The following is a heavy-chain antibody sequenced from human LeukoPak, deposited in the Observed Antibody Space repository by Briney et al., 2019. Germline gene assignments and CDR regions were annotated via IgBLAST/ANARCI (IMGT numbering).Heavy chain of an antibody. V-gene: IGHV1-2*02. CDR2: INPNSGGT. CDR1: GYTFTGYY. J-gene: IGHJ4*02. D-gene: IGHD2-15*01. Sequence: ASVKVSCKASGYTFTGYYMHWVRQAPGQGLEWMGWINPNSGGTNYAQKFQGRVTMTRDTSISTAYMELSRLRSDDTAVYYCARELSGGSCYLYWGQGTLVTVSS. CDR3: ARELSGGSCYLY.